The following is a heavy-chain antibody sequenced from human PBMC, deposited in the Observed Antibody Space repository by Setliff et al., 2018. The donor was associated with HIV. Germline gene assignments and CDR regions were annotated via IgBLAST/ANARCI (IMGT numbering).Heavy chain of an antibody. CDR1: GFTFSSYA. V-gene: IGHV3-23*01. CDR2: IDDSGVST. CDR3: AKDGEYYDSSGFSY. Sequence: LRLSCAASGFTFSSYAMTWVRQAPGKGLEWVSTIDDSGVSTYYADSVKGRFTISRDNSKNTLYLQMNSLRAEDTALYYCAKDGEYYDSSGFSYWGQGTLVTVSS. J-gene: IGHJ4*02. D-gene: IGHD3-22*01.